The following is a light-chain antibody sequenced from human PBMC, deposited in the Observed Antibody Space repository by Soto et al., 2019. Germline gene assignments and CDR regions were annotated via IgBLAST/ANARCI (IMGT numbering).Light chain of an antibody. CDR3: QHYNSYSEA. CDR1: QTISSW. V-gene: IGKV1-5*03. J-gene: IGKJ1*01. Sequence: DIQMTQPPSTLSGSVGDRVTITCRASQTISSWLAWYQQKPGKAPKLLIYKASTLKSGVPSRFSGSGSGTEFTLTISSLQHDDFETYYCQHYNSYSEAFGQGTKVDIK. CDR2: KAS.